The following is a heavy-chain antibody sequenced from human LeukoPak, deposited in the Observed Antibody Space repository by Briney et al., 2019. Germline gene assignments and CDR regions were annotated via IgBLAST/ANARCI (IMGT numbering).Heavy chain of an antibody. D-gene: IGHD6-19*01. V-gene: IGHV5-51*01. J-gene: IGHJ4*02. CDR2: IYPGDSET. CDR1: GYXFTKYW. CDR3: ARLTSGRPLDY. Sequence: GEFLKISCNGSGYXFTKYWIGWARQMPGKGLEWMGIIYPGDSETRYSPSFQGQVTISADRSISTAYLQWSSLKASDTAIYYCARLTSGRPLDYWGQGTQVTVSS.